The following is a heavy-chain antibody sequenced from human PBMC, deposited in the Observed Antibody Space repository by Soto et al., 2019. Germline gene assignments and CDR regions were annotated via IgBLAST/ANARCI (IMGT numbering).Heavy chain of an antibody. CDR2: ISGSGGST. D-gene: IGHD3-22*01. Sequence: GGSLRLSCAASGFTFSSYAMSWVRQAPGKGLEWVSAISGSGGSTYYADSVKGRFTISRDNSKNTLYLQMNSLRAEDTAVYYCAKDFPSQGVVVITDNWFDPWGQGTLVTVSS. CDR1: GFTFSSYA. CDR3: AKDFPSQGVVVITDNWFDP. J-gene: IGHJ5*02. V-gene: IGHV3-23*01.